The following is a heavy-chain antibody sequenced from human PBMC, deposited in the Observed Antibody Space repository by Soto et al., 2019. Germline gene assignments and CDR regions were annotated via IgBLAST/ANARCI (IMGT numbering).Heavy chain of an antibody. CDR2: ISAYNGNK. CDR1: GYMFTTYG. V-gene: IGHV1-18*04. D-gene: IGHD6-6*01. J-gene: IGHJ4*02. CDR3: ARTGGGMAARPLEY. Sequence: QVQLVQSGGEVKKPGASVEVSCRTSGYMFTTYGMSWVRQAPGQGLEWMAWISAYNGNKKYAQKFQGRVTTTTDTSTSTVSMELRNLTSDDTGTYCGARTGGGMAARPLEYWGQGTLVTVSS.